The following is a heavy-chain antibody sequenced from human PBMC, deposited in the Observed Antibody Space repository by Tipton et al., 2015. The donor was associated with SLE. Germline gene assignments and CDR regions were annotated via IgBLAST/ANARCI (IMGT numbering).Heavy chain of an antibody. J-gene: IGHJ4*02. CDR1: GGSISSYY. CDR3: ARHSGSQKDFDY. V-gene: IGHV4-59*08. D-gene: IGHD1-26*01. Sequence: TLSLTCTVSGGSISSYYWSWIRQPPGKGXEWIGYIYYSGSTNYNPSLKSRVTISVDTSKNQFSLKLSSVTAADTAVYYCARHSGSQKDFDYWGQGTLVTVSS. CDR2: IYYSGST.